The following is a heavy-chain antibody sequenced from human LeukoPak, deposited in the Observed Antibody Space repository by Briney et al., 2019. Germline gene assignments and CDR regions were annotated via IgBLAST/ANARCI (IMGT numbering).Heavy chain of an antibody. D-gene: IGHD3-22*01. CDR1: GYTFTGYY. V-gene: IGHV1-2*06. J-gene: IGHJ4*02. CDR3: ASHYYDSSGQHDD. CDR2: INPNSGGT. Sequence: ASVKVSCKASGYTFTGYYMHWVRQAPGQGLEWMGRINPNSGGTNYAQKFQGRVTMTRDTSISTAYMELSRLRSDDTAVYYCASHYYDSSGQHDDWGQGTLVTDSS.